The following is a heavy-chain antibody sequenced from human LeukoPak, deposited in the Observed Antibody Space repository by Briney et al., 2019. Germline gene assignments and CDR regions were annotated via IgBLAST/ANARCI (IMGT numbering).Heavy chain of an antibody. J-gene: IGHJ4*02. Sequence: GGSLRLSCAASGFTVSSNYMSWVRQAPGKGLEWVSVIYSGGSTYYADSVKGRFTIPRDNSKNTLYLQMNSLRAEDTAVYCCARDKGYYYDSSGYHDYWGQGTLVTVSS. CDR2: IYSGGST. CDR3: ARDKGYYYDSSGYHDY. V-gene: IGHV3-53*01. D-gene: IGHD3-22*01. CDR1: GFTVSSNY.